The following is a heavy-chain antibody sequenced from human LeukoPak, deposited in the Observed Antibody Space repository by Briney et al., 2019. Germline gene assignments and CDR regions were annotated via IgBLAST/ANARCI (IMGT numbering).Heavy chain of an antibody. J-gene: IGHJ4*02. CDR1: GGSISSYY. V-gene: IGHV4-59*08. CDR3: ARGHDFDY. Sequence: SETLSLTCTVSGGSISSYYWSWIRQPPGKGLEWIGYIYYSGSTNYNPSLKSRVTMSVDTSNNQFSLTMNSVTAADTAVYYCARGHDFDYWGQGTLVTVSS. CDR2: IYYSGST.